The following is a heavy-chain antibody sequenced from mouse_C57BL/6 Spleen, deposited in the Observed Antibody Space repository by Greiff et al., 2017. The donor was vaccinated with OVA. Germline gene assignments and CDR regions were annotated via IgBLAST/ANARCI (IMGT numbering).Heavy chain of an antibody. CDR2: ISDSGSYT. CDR1: GFTFSSYA. Sequence: EVKLMESGGGLVKPGGSLKLSCAASGFTFSSYAMSWVRQTPEKRLEWVATISDSGSYTYYPDNVKGRFTISRDNAKNNLYLQMSHLKSEDTAMYYCAREGRWFAYWGQGTLVTVSA. CDR3: AREGRWFAY. V-gene: IGHV5-4*01. J-gene: IGHJ3*01.